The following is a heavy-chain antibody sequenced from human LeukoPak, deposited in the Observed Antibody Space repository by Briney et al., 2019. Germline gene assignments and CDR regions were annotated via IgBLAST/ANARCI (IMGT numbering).Heavy chain of an antibody. CDR1: GFTFSTYS. CDR2: ISSSSSTI. D-gene: IGHD3-22*01. Sequence: GSLRLSCAASGFTFSTYSMNWVRQAPGKGLEWVSYISSSSSTIYYADSVKGRSTISRDNAKNSLYLQMNSLRAEDTAVYYCARGCTYYDSSGQVPFDYWGQGTLVTVSS. CDR3: ARGCTYYDSSGQVPFDY. V-gene: IGHV3-48*01. J-gene: IGHJ4*02.